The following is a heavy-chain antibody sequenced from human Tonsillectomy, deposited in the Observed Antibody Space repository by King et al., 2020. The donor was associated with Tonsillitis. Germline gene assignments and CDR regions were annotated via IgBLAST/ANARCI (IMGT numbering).Heavy chain of an antibody. Sequence: VTLKESGPALVKPTQILKLTCTFSGFSLSTSGVCMSWIRQPPGKALEWLALIDWGDDKFYSTSLRTRLTISKDTSKNQVVLRMTNMDPVDTATYYCARTSCLKYGCPALTRYYYGMDVWGQGTTVTVSS. J-gene: IGHJ6*02. V-gene: IGHV2-70*01. CDR3: ARTSCLKYGCPALTRYYYGMDV. CDR2: IDWGDDK. D-gene: IGHD2-15*01. CDR1: GFSLSTSGVC.